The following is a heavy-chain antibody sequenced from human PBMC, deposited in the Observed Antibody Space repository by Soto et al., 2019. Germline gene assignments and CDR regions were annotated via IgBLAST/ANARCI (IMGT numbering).Heavy chain of an antibody. D-gene: IGHD3-16*01. Sequence: SETLSLTCTVSGGSISSYYWSWIRQPPGKGLEWIGYIYYSGSTNYNPSLKSRVTISVDTSKNQFSLKLSSVTVADPAVYYCAGWGGGGAIDYWGQGTLVTVSS. CDR2: IYYSGST. CDR1: GGSISSYY. CDR3: AGWGGGGAIDY. V-gene: IGHV4-59*01. J-gene: IGHJ4*02.